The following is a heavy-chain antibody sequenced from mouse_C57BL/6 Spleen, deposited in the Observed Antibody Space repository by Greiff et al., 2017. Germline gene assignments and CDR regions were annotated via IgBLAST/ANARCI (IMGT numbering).Heavy chain of an antibody. V-gene: IGHV1-81*01. CDR2: IYPRSGNT. CDR3: ARRGDRSGPFAY. D-gene: IGHD3-2*02. CDR1: GYTFTSYG. Sequence: QVQLQQSGAELARPGASVKLSCKASGYTFTSYGISWVKQRPGQGLEWIGQIYPRSGNTYYNEKFKGKATLTADKSSSTAYMELRSLTSEDSAVYCGARRGDRSGPFAYWGQGTLVTVSA. J-gene: IGHJ3*01.